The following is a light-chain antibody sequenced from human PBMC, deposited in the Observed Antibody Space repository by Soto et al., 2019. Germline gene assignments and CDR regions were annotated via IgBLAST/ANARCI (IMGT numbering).Light chain of an antibody. V-gene: IGLV2-14*01. J-gene: IGLJ1*01. CDR1: GRDIGAYDY. CDR3: SSYTTSDFYV. Sequence: QSALTQPASVSGSPGQSITISCTGSGRDIGAYDYVSWYQQHPGKAPKLIIYGVKNRPSGVSNRFSASKSAFTASLTISRLQTEDEADYYCSSYTTSDFYVFGPGTKLTVL. CDR2: GVK.